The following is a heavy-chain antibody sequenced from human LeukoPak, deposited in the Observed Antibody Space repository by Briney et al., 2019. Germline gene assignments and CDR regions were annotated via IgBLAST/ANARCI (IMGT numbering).Heavy chain of an antibody. J-gene: IGHJ6*02. Sequence: GGSLRLSCAASGFTFSSYWMSWVRQAPGKGLEWVANIKQDGSEKYYVDSVKGRFTISRDNAKNSLYLQMNSLRAEDTAVYYCARDLPPYSSSWYGRQSWDRYYYYGMDVWGQGTTVTVSS. D-gene: IGHD6-13*01. CDR1: GFTFSSYW. V-gene: IGHV3-7*01. CDR3: ARDLPPYSSSWYGRQSWDRYYYYGMDV. CDR2: IKQDGSEK.